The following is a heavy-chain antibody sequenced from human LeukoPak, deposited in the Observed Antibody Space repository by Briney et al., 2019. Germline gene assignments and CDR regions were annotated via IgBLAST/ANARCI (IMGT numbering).Heavy chain of an antibody. CDR1: GFTFSSYE. J-gene: IGHJ4*02. CDR3: ASGAHRDYFDY. D-gene: IGHD3-16*01. V-gene: IGHV3-48*03. Sequence: GGSLRLSCAASGFTFSSYEVNWVRQAPGKGLEWISYISSRGSTIYYADSVKGRFTISRDNAKNSLYLQMNSLRAEDTAVYYCASGAHRDYFDYWGQGTLVTVSS. CDR2: ISSRGSTI.